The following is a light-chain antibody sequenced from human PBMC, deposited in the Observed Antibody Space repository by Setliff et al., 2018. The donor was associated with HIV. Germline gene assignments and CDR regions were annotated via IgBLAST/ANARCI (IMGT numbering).Light chain of an antibody. CDR3: YSYAGSYSFFV. V-gene: IGLV2-11*01. CDR1: SSDVGTYNY. CDR2: EVS. Sequence: QSALTQPRSVSGSPGQSVTISCTGTSSDVGTYNYVSWYQQHPGKAPKLMIFEVSKRPSGVPDRFSGSKSGNTASLTISGLQAEDEADYYCYSYAGSYSFFVFGSGTKVTVL. J-gene: IGLJ1*01.